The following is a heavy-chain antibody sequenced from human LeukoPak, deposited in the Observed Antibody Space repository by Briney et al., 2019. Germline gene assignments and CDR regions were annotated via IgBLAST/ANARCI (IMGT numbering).Heavy chain of an antibody. CDR2: INHSGST. CDR1: GGSFSGYY. D-gene: IGHD3-10*01. Sequence: SETLSLTCAVYGGSFSGYYWSWIRQPPGKGLEWIGEINHSGSTNYNPSLKSRVTISVDTSKNQFSLKLSSVTAADTAVYYCARSRYYGSGSYQHWGQGTLVTVSS. CDR3: ARSRYYGSGSYQH. J-gene: IGHJ4*02. V-gene: IGHV4-34*01.